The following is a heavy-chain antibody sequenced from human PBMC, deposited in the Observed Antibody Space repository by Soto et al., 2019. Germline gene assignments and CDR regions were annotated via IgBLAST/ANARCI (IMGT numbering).Heavy chain of an antibody. Sequence: QVQLVQSGAEVKKPGASVKVSCKASGYTFTSYGISWVRQAPGQGLEWMGWINGYNGNTNHAQKLQGRVTMSTDTSTSTAYMELRSLRCNVSAVYYCARMGDVPYYYYGMDVWGQGTTVTVSS. D-gene: IGHD3-16*01. J-gene: IGHJ6*02. CDR1: GYTFTSYG. V-gene: IGHV1-18*01. CDR2: INGYNGNT. CDR3: ARMGDVPYYYYGMDV.